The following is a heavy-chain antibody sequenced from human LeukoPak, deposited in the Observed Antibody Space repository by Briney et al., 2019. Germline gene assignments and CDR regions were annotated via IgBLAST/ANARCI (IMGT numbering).Heavy chain of an antibody. D-gene: IGHD7-27*01. CDR3: ASRKLGNDY. J-gene: IGHJ4*02. CDR2: IYHTGST. Sequence: SETLSLTCTISGGSVSDYYWSWIRQSPGKGLEWIGYIYHTGSTSYSPSLKSRVTISADTSQNQFSLKLSSVTAADTAVYYCASRKLGNDYWGQGTLVTVSS. V-gene: IGHV4-59*02. CDR1: GGSVSDYY.